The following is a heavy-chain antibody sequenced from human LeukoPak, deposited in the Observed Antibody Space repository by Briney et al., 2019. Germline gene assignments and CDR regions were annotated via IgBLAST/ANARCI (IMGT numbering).Heavy chain of an antibody. D-gene: IGHD7-27*01. CDR3: ASRKLGNDY. J-gene: IGHJ4*02. CDR2: IYHTGST. Sequence: SETLSLTCTISGGSVSDYYWSWIRQSPGKGLEWIGYIYHTGSTSYSPSLKSRVTISADTSQNQFSLKLSSVTAADTAVYYCASRKLGNDYWGQGTLVTVSS. V-gene: IGHV4-59*02. CDR1: GGSVSDYY.